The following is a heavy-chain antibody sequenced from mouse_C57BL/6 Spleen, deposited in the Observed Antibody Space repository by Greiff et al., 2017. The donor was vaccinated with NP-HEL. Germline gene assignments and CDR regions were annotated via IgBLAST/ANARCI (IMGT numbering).Heavy chain of an antibody. D-gene: IGHD1-1*01. CDR3: ATGFITDFKG. Sequence: QVQLQQSGPELVKPGASVKISCKASGYAFSSSWMNWVKQRPGKGLEWIGRIYPGDGDTNYNGKFKGKATLTADKSSSTAYMQLSSLTSEDSAVYFCATGFITDFKGWGQGTLVTVSA. V-gene: IGHV1-82*01. CDR2: IYPGDGDT. CDR1: GYAFSSSW. J-gene: IGHJ3*01.